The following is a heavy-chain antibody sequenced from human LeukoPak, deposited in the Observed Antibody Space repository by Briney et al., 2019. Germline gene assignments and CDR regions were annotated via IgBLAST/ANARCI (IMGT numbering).Heavy chain of an antibody. J-gene: IGHJ5*02. CDR3: ARDVGATTSIRFDP. V-gene: IGHV4-39*07. D-gene: IGHD1-26*01. CDR2: IYYSVST. CDR1: GASISSTNNF. Sequence: SETLSLTCTVSGASISSTNNFWGWIRQTPGKGLEWIATIYYSVSTYYNPSLKSRLSISVDTSKNQFSLKLSSVTAADTAVYYCARDVGATTSIRFDPWGQGALVTVSS.